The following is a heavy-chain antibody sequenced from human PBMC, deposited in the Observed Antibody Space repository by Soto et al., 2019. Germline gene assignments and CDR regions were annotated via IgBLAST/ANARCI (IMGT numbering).Heavy chain of an antibody. Sequence: SVKVSCKASGGIFSSYAISWVRQAPGQGLEWMGGIIPIFGTANYAQKFQGRVTITADESTSTAYMELSSLRSEDTAVYYCAREGGDIVVVPAAPDYYYYYGMDVRGQGTTVTVSS. V-gene: IGHV1-69*13. D-gene: IGHD2-2*01. J-gene: IGHJ6*02. CDR2: IIPIFGTA. CDR3: AREGGDIVVVPAAPDYYYYYGMDV. CDR1: GGIFSSYA.